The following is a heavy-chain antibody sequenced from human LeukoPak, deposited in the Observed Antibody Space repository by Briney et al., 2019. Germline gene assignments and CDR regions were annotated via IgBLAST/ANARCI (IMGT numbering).Heavy chain of an antibody. CDR2: INHSGST. CDR1: GGSFSGYY. V-gene: IGHV4-34*01. J-gene: IGHJ4*02. Sequence: PSETLSFTCAVYGGSFSGYYWSWIRQPPGKGLEWIGEINHSGSTNYNPSLKSRVTISVDTSKNQFSLKLSSVTAADTAVYYCARGAKIYYYGSGSYLDYWGQGTLVTVSS. CDR3: ARGAKIYYYGSGSYLDY. D-gene: IGHD3-10*01.